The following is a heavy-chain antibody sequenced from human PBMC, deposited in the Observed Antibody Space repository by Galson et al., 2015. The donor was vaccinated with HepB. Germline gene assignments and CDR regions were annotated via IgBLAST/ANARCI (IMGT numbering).Heavy chain of an antibody. V-gene: IGHV3-30*02. CDR2: IRYDGSNK. D-gene: IGHD1-26*01. CDR1: GFTFSTYG. Sequence: SLRLSCAASGFTFSTYGMYWVRQAPGKGLEWVAFIRYDGSNKYYADSVKGRFTISRDNSKNTLYLQMNSLTAEDTAVYYCAKDPVGATTGYFDYWGQGTLVTVSS. J-gene: IGHJ4*02. CDR3: AKDPVGATTGYFDY.